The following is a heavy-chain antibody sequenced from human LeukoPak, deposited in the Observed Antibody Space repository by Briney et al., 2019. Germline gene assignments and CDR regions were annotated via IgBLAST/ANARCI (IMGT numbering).Heavy chain of an antibody. D-gene: IGHD6-13*01. Sequence: GGSLRLSCAASGFTFSSYAMSWVRQAPGKGLEWVSAISGSGGSTYYAASVKGRFTISRDNSKNTLYLQMNSLRAEDTAVYYCAKWAVAGSYYYYGMDVWGQGTTVTVSS. CDR1: GFTFSSYA. CDR2: ISGSGGST. J-gene: IGHJ6*02. V-gene: IGHV3-23*01. CDR3: AKWAVAGSYYYYGMDV.